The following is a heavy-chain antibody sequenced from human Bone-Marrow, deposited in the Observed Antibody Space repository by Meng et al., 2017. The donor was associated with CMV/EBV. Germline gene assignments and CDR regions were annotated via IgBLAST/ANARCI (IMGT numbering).Heavy chain of an antibody. CDR3: ARDIVLRGSEDNFAY. Sequence: GESLKISCAASGFTFSSYAMHWVRQAPGKGLEWVSSISSSSSYIYYADSVKGRFTISRDNAKNSLYLQMNSLRAEDTAVYYCARDIVLRGSEDNFAYWGQGPLVHVDS. V-gene: IGHV3-21*01. CDR2: ISSSSSYI. CDR1: GFTFSSYA. D-gene: IGHD2/OR15-2a*01. J-gene: IGHJ4*02.